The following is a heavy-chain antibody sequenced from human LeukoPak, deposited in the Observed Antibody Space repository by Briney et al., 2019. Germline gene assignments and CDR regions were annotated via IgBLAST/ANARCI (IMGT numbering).Heavy chain of an antibody. Sequence: SVKVSCKASGYTFTSYGISWVRQAPGQGLEWMGGIIPIFGTANYAQKFQGRVTITADKSTSTAYMELSSLRSEDTAVYYCARDQFPRDIVVVPAAMESDGGAFDIWGQGTMVTVSS. D-gene: IGHD2-2*01. CDR3: ARDQFPRDIVVVPAAMESDGGAFDI. CDR1: GYTFTSYG. J-gene: IGHJ3*02. V-gene: IGHV1-69*06. CDR2: IIPIFGTA.